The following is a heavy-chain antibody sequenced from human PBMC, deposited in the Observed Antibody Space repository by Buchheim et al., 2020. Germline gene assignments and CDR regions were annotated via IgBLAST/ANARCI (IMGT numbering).Heavy chain of an antibody. CDR1: GFTFSSYA. D-gene: IGHD2-2*01. CDR3: AKVRVAYCSSTSCYEAFDY. V-gene: IGHV3-23*01. Sequence: EVQLLESGGGLVQPGGSLRLSCAASGFTFSSYAMSWVRQAPGKGLEWVSAISGSGGSTYYADSVKGRFTISRANSKNTLYLQMNSLRAEDTAVYYCAKVRVAYCSSTSCYEAFDYWGQGTL. CDR2: ISGSGGST. J-gene: IGHJ4*02.